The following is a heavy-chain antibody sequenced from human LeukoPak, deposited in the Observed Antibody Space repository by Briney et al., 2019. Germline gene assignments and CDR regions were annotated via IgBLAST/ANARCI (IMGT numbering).Heavy chain of an antibody. D-gene: IGHD3-3*01. Sequence: GGSLRLSCAASGFTFSSYWMHWVRQAPGKGLVWVSRINSDGSSTSYADSVKGRFTISRDNAKNTLYLQMNSLRAEDTAVYYCARGGKTIRFLAVHYMDVWGKGTTVTVSS. J-gene: IGHJ6*03. CDR1: GFTFSSYW. V-gene: IGHV3-74*01. CDR2: INSDGSST. CDR3: ARGGKTIRFLAVHYMDV.